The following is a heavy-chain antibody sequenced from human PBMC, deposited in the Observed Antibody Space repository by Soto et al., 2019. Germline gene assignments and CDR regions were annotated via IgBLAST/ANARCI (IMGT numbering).Heavy chain of an antibody. D-gene: IGHD3-16*01. Sequence: QITLKESGPALVKPTQTLTLTCSVSGFSLTTAGMGVGWIRQPPGKAPEWVALVYWDDDKRYNPSLRSRLTITKDTSKNLVVVTLTDMDPVDTGTYYCARRGTSSAAAGWFDPWGQGILVTVSS. CDR3: ARRGTSSAAAGWFDP. CDR1: GFSLTTAGMG. V-gene: IGHV2-5*02. CDR2: VYWDDDK. J-gene: IGHJ5*02.